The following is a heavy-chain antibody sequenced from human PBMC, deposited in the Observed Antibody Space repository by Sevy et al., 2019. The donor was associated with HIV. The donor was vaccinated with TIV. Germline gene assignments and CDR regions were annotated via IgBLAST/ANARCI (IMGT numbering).Heavy chain of an antibody. CDR1: GGTFSSYG. Sequence: ASVKVSCKASGGTFSSYGISWVRQAPGQGLEWMGGIIPILGTVNYAQKFQGRVTITADESTKTAYMELSSLGSEDTAVYYCTRGGGNGWYYFDYWGQGTLVTVSS. CDR2: IIPILGTV. D-gene: IGHD6-19*01. CDR3: TRGGGNGWYYFDY. J-gene: IGHJ4*02. V-gene: IGHV1-69*13.